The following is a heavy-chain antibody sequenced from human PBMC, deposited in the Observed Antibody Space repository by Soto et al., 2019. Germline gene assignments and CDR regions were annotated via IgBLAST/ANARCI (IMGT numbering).Heavy chain of an antibody. D-gene: IGHD3-22*01. CDR2: ISYDGSNK. J-gene: IGHJ4*02. Sequence: TGGSLRLSCAASGFTFSSYAMHWVRQAPGKGLEWVAVISYDGSNKYYADSVKGRFTISXXXXXXTXYXQXNXLRAXDTAVYYCAKGWLRGPFDYWGQGTLVTVSS. CDR3: AKGWLRGPFDY. CDR1: GFTFSSYA. V-gene: IGHV3-30-3*01.